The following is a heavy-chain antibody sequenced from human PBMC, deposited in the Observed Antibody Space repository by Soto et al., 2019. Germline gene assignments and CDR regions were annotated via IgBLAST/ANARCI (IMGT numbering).Heavy chain of an antibody. CDR2: INHSGST. Sequence: TSETLSLTCAVYGGSFSGYYWSWIRQPPGKGLEWIGEINHSGSTNYNPSLKSRVTISVDTSKNQFSLKLSSVTAADTAVYYCATTSSGIADNWFDPWGQGTLVTVSS. V-gene: IGHV4-34*01. J-gene: IGHJ5*02. D-gene: IGHD6-13*01. CDR3: ATTSSGIADNWFDP. CDR1: GGSFSGYY.